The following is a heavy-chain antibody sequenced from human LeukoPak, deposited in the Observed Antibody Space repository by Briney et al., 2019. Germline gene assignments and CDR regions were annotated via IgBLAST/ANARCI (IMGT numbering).Heavy chain of an antibody. V-gene: IGHV1-2*02. J-gene: IGHJ4*02. CDR2: INPNSGGT. CDR1: GYTFTGYY. CDR3: ARLPRIGGYNPPDY. Sequence: ASVKVSFKASGYTFTGYYMHWVRQAPGQGLEWMGWINPNSGGTNYAQKFQGRVTMTRDTSISTAYMELSRLRSDDTAVYYCARLPRIGGYNPPDYWGQGTLVTVSS. D-gene: IGHD5-24*01.